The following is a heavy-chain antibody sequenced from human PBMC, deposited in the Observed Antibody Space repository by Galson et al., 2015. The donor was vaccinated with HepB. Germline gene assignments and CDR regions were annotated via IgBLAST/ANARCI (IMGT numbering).Heavy chain of an antibody. V-gene: IGHV3-23*01. J-gene: IGHJ4*02. D-gene: IGHD3-10*01. Sequence: SLRLSCAVSGFTFSSYAMSGVRQAPGKGLEWVSLISGSGGGRKYAESVKGRFTISRDNSKNTLYLQMDSLRVDDTAVYYCAKESGGSGNYYNPFDYWGQGTLVTVSS. CDR1: GFTFSSYA. CDR3: AKESGGSGNYYNPFDY. CDR2: ISGSGGGR.